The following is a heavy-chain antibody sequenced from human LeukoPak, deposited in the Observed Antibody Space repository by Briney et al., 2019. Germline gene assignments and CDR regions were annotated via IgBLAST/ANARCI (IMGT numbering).Heavy chain of an antibody. V-gene: IGHV4-4*02. CDR1: GGSFSNGYW. D-gene: IGHD4-11*01. Sequence: PSETLSLTRAISGGSFSNGYWWSWVRQSPGKGLEFIGQISRIGTTNYNPSLRSRVSISMDKSQNLFSLNLTSVTAADTAVYYCARETDYSHPNYFDPWGQGTLVTVSS. CDR2: ISRIGTT. J-gene: IGHJ5*02. CDR3: ARETDYSHPNYFDP.